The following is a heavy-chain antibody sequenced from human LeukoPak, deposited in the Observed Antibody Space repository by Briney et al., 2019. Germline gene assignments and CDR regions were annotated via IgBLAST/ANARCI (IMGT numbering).Heavy chain of an antibody. CDR2: IYTSGST. J-gene: IGHJ5*02. CDR1: GGSISSGSYY. D-gene: IGHD4-11*01. Sequence: SQTLSRTCTVSGGSISSGSYYWSWIRQPAGKGLECIGRIYTSGSTNYNPSLQRRVTISVDTSKNQFSLKLSSVTAADTAVYYCARDVSSNYDWFDPWGQGTLVTVSS. CDR3: ARDVSSNYDWFDP. V-gene: IGHV4-61*02.